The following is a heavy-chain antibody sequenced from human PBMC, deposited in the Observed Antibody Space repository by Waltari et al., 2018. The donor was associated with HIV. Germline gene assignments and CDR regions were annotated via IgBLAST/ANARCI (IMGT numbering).Heavy chain of an antibody. V-gene: IGHV3-48*01. CDR1: GFSFSSYS. CDR2: LSTSSSAI. CDR3: ARDRTRYYFDS. J-gene: IGHJ4*02. D-gene: IGHD1-20*01. Sequence: EVQLVESGGGLVQPGGSLRLSCTASGFSFSSYSMNWVRQAPGKGLEWFSYLSTSSSAIFYSDSVKCRFPISRDTAKNSLYLQMNSLRAEDTAVYYCARDRTRYYFDSWGQGTLVTVSS.